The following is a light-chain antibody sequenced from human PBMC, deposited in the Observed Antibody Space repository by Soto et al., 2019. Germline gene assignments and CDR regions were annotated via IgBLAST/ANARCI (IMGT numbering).Light chain of an antibody. V-gene: IGKV3-15*01. J-gene: IGKJ1*01. CDR3: QQYNIWPWT. CDR2: GAS. Sequence: EIVMTQSPSTLSVSPGERATLSCRASQSVSSNLAWYQQKPCQAPRLLIYGASTRATGIPARFSGSGSGTEFTLTISSLQSEDFAVYYCQQYNIWPWTFVQGTKVDI. CDR1: QSVSSN.